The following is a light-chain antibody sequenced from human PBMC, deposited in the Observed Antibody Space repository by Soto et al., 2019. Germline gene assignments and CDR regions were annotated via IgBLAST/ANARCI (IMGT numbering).Light chain of an antibody. CDR1: QSVGAT. CDR2: GAS. CDR3: QQYHNWPPAT. Sequence: EIVMTQSPATLSVSPGERATLSCRASQSVGATLAWYQHRPGQAPRLLIYGASTRATGIPARFSGSGSGTEFTLTITSLQSEDFAIYYCQQYHNWPPATFGGGTKVEIK. J-gene: IGKJ4*01. V-gene: IGKV3-15*01.